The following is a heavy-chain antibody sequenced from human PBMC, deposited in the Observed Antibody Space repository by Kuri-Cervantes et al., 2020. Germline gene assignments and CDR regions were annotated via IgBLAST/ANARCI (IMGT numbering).Heavy chain of an antibody. D-gene: IGHD6-6*01. V-gene: IGHV3-9*01. CDR1: GFTFDDYA. CDR2: INWDSDNI. J-gene: IGHJ4*02. CDR3: AKGPYIAARPRSGYFDY. Sequence: LSLTCAASGFTFDDYAMHWVRQVPGKGLEWVSGINWDSDNIGYADSVKGRFTISRDNAKNSLYLQMNSLRAEDTALYYCAKGPYIAARPRSGYFDYWGQGTLVTVSS.